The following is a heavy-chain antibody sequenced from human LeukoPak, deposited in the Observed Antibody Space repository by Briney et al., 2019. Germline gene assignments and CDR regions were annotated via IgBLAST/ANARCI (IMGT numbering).Heavy chain of an antibody. V-gene: IGHV3-23*01. D-gene: IGHD4-23*01. Sequence: GRSLRLSCAASGFTFSSYGMHWVRQAPGKGLEWVSAISDSGVSTYYADSVKGRFTVSRDNSKNTLYLQMNSLRAEDTAVYYCAKDLGYGGNPPVYFDYWGQGTLVTVSS. CDR3: AKDLGYGGNPPVYFDY. CDR1: GFTFSSYG. CDR2: ISDSGVST. J-gene: IGHJ4*02.